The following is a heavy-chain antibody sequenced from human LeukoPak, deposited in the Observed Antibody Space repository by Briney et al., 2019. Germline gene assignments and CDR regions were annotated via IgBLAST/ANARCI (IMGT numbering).Heavy chain of an antibody. D-gene: IGHD2-2*01. CDR3: ATNPRYCSGTSCYFP. J-gene: IGHJ5*02. V-gene: IGHV1-69-2*01. CDR2: VDPEDGET. Sequence: YTFTDYYXXXVPQAPGKGLXXXGLVDPEDGETIYAEKFQGRVTITADTSTDTAYMELSSLRSEDTAVYYCATNPRYCSGTSCYFPWGQGTLVTVSS. CDR1: YTFTDYY.